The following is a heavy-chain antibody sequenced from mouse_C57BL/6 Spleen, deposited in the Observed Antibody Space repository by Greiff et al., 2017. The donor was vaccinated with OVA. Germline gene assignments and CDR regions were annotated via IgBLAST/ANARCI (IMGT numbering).Heavy chain of an antibody. D-gene: IGHD2-12*01. CDR3: AYSPFDY. Sequence: EVQLQQSGPELVKPGASVKISCKASGYTFTDYYMNWVKQSHGKSLEWIGDINPNNGGTRYNQKFKGKATLTVDKSSSTSYMELRSLTSEDSAVYYCAYSPFDYWGQGTTLTVSS. CDR1: GYTFTDYY. J-gene: IGHJ2*01. CDR2: INPNNGGT. V-gene: IGHV1-26*01.